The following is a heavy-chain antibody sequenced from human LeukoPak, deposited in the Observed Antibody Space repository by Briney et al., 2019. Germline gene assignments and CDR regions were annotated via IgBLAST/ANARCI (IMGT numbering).Heavy chain of an antibody. D-gene: IGHD3-22*01. CDR3: ARTTMMQIKYYYYYYGMDV. V-gene: IGHV4-39*07. J-gene: IGHJ6*02. CDR2: VYYSGST. Sequence: PSETLSLTCTVSGGSISSSSYYWGWIRQPPGKGLEWIGSVYYSGSTYYNPSLKSRVTISVDTSKNQFSPKLSSVTAADTAVYYCARTTMMQIKYYYYYYGMDVWGQGTTVTVSS. CDR1: GGSISSSSYY.